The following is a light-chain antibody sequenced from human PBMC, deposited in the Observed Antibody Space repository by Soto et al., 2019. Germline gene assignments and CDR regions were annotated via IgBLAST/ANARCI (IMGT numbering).Light chain of an antibody. CDR1: QGIGSW. J-gene: IGKJ4*01. CDR2: AAS. CDR3: QQGESLPLT. Sequence: DIQMTQSPSFVSAFVGDRVTITCRTSQGIGSWLAWYQQKPGKAPKLLIYAASTLQSGVPSRFSGSRSGTDFTLTISSLQPEDFATYYCQQGESLPLTFGGGTKVEMK. V-gene: IGKV1-12*01.